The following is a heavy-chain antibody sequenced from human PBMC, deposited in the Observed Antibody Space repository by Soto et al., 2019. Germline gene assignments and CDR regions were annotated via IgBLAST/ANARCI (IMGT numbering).Heavy chain of an antibody. J-gene: IGHJ4*02. D-gene: IGHD2-15*01. V-gene: IGHV4-39*01. CDR2: IYYSGST. Sequence: QLQLQESGPGLVKPSETLSLTCTVSGGSISSSSYYWGWIRQPPGKGLEWIGSIYYSGSTYYNPSLKSRVTISVDTSKNQFSLQLSSVTAADTAVYYCARVIVVVVAATRQRIFDYWGQGTLVTVSS. CDR1: GGSISSSSYY. CDR3: ARVIVVVVAATRQRIFDY.